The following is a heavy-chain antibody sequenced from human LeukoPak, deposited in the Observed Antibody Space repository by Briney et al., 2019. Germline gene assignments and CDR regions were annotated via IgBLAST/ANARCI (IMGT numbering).Heavy chain of an antibody. CDR3: ARAVTQPHPFDY. V-gene: IGHV3-11*01. Sequence: GGSLRLSCAASGFTFSDYYMSWIRQAPGKGLEWVSYISSSGSTIYYADSVKGRFTISRDNAKNSLYLRMNSLRAEDTAVYYCARAVTQPHPFDYWGQGTLVTVSS. J-gene: IGHJ4*02. CDR2: ISSSGSTI. CDR1: GFTFSDYY. D-gene: IGHD5-18*01.